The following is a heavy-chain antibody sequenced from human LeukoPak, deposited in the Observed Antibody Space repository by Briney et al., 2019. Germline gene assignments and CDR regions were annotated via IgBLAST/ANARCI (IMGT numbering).Heavy chain of an antibody. J-gene: IGHJ5*02. Sequence: SETLSLTCTVSGGSISSYYWSWIRQPPGKGLGWIGYTYYSGSTNYNPSLKSRVTISVDTSKNQFSLKLSSVTAADTAVYYCARERLELRGWFDPWGQGTLVTVSS. CDR2: TYYSGST. D-gene: IGHD1-7*01. V-gene: IGHV4-59*01. CDR1: GGSISSYY. CDR3: ARERLELRGWFDP.